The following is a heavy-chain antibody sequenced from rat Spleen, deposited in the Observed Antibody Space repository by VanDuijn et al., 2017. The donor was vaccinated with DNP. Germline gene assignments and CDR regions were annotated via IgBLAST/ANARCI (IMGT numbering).Heavy chain of an antibody. CDR3: ARPLFHYGSFPDY. D-gene: IGHD1-3*01. J-gene: IGHJ2*01. CDR2: ITTSGDST. Sequence: EVQLVESGGDLVQPGRSLKVSCVVSGFTFNNYWMTWIRQVPGKGLEWVASITTSGDSTSSPDSVKGRFTISRDNAKSSLYLQMNSLKSEDTATYYCARPLFHYGSFPDYWGQGVMVTVSS. V-gene: IGHV5-31*01. CDR1: GFTFNNYW.